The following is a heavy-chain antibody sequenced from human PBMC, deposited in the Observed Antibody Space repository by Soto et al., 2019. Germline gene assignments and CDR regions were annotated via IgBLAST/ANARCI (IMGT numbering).Heavy chain of an antibody. CDR1: GFTFSSYS. V-gene: IGHV3-21*01. Sequence: LRLSCAASGFTFSSYSMNWVRQAPGKGLEWVSSISSSSSYIYYADSVKGRFTISRDNAKNSLYLQMNSLRAEDTAVYYCASGIAAAGREDPNWFDPWGQGTLVTVSS. J-gene: IGHJ5*02. D-gene: IGHD6-13*01. CDR3: ASGIAAAGREDPNWFDP. CDR2: ISSSSSYI.